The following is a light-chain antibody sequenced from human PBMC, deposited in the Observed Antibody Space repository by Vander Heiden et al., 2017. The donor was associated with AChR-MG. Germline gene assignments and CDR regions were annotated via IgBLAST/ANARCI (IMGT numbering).Light chain of an antibody. CDR3: SSYAGNYIFVL. Sequence: QSALTQPPSASGSLGQSVTLSCTGTSSDLGPYKYVAWYQQYPGKAPRLLIYEVNQRPSGVPDRFSGSKSGNTASLTVSGLQAEDEADYYCSSYAGNYIFVLFGGGTRLTVL. CDR1: SSDLGPYKY. CDR2: EVN. V-gene: IGLV2-8*01. J-gene: IGLJ2*01.